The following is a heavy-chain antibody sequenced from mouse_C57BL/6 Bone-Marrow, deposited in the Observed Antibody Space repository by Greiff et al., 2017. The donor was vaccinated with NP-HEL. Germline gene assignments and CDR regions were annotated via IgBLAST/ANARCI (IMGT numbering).Heavy chain of an antibody. CDR2: INPYNGGT. CDR3: ARWLLNYYAMDY. J-gene: IGHJ4*01. CDR1: GYTFTDYY. V-gene: IGHV1-19*01. D-gene: IGHD2-3*01. Sequence: VQLKESGPVLVKPGASVKMSCKASGYTFTDYYMNWVKQSHGKSLEWIGVINPYNGGTSYNQKFKGQATLTVDKSSSTAYMELNSLTSEDSAVYYCARWLLNYYAMDYWGQGTSVNVSS.